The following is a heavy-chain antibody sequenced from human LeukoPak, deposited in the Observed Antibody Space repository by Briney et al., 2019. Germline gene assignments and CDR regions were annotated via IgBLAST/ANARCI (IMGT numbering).Heavy chain of an antibody. Sequence: ASVKVSCKASGYTFTSYGISWVRQAPGQGLEWMGWITPNSGGTNYAQNFQGRVTMTRDTSITTAYMELSSLRSDDTAVYYCASGSGTYSPDYWGQGTLVTVSS. V-gene: IGHV1-2*02. CDR2: ITPNSGGT. CDR3: ASGSGTYSPDY. CDR1: GYTFTSYG. J-gene: IGHJ4*02. D-gene: IGHD3-10*01.